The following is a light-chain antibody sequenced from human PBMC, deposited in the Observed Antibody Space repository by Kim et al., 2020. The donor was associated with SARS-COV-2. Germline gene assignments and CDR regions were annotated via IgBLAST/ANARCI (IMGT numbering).Light chain of an antibody. CDR2: DDD. V-gene: IGLV6-57*03. CDR3: QSYDHDYQV. CDR1: RGSIASSY. J-gene: IGLJ3*02. Sequence: LTQPHSVSGSPGKTLTISCTRTRGSIASSYVQWYQQRPGSAPTTLIYDDDQRRSGVPDRFSGSIDKSSNSASLTISGLTTEDEADYYCQSYDHDYQVFGGGTQLTVL.